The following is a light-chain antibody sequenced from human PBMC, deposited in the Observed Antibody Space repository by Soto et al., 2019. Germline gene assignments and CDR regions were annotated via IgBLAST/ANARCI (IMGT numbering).Light chain of an antibody. CDR2: DAA. Sequence: EILLTQSPATLSLSPGERATLSCRASQYVSSFLAWYQQKPGQAPRLLIYDAANRATGIPARFSGSGSGTDITLTISSLEPEDFAVYYCQQRSNWTPLTFGGGTKVDIK. V-gene: IGKV3-11*01. CDR3: QQRSNWTPLT. CDR1: QYVSSF. J-gene: IGKJ4*01.